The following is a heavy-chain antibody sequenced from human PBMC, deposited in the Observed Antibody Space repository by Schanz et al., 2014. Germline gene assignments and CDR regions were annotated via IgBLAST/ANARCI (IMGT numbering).Heavy chain of an antibody. CDR2: ISGSGGST. Sequence: VQLLESGGGLVQPGGSLKLSCSASGFTFRNYALSWVRQAPGKGLAWVSAISGSGGSTYYADPVKGRFTISRDNSNHTLYLQMNSLRADDTAVYYCAKELYSGSHYGWFDPWGQGTLVTVSS. D-gene: IGHD1-26*01. J-gene: IGHJ5*02. CDR3: AKELYSGSHYGWFDP. CDR1: GFTFRNYA. V-gene: IGHV3-23*01.